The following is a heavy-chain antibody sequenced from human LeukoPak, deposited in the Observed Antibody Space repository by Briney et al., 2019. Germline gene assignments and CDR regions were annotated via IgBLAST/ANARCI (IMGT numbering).Heavy chain of an antibody. CDR3: AQDGASIRFDN. J-gene: IGHJ4*02. V-gene: IGHV3-23*01. Sequence: GGSLRLSYAASGFTFSSYGMTWVRQAPGKGLEWVSGISGSGDVKWYADSVKGRFIISRDNSKNTLYLQMNSLRAEDTAVYYCAQDGASIRFDNWGQGTLVTVSS. D-gene: IGHD3-16*01. CDR2: ISGSGDVK. CDR1: GFTFSSYG.